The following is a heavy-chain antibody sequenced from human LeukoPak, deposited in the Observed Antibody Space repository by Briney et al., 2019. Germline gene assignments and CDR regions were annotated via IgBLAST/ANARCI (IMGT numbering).Heavy chain of an antibody. CDR3: ARDLPPIVGATTPPMGDY. D-gene: IGHD1-26*01. Sequence: GASVKVSCKASGYTFTSYYMHWVRQAPGQGLEWMGIINPSGGSTSYAQKLQGRVTMTTDTSTSTAYMELRSLRSDDTAVYYCARDLPPIVGATTPPMGDYWGQGTLVTVSP. CDR2: INPSGGST. CDR1: GYTFTSYY. J-gene: IGHJ4*02. V-gene: IGHV1-46*01.